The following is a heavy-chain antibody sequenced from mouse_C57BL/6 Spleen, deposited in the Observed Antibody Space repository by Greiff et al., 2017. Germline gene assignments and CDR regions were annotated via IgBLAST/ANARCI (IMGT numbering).Heavy chain of an antibody. Sequence: QVQLQQSGAELVRPGASVKLSCKASGYTFTDYYINWVKQRPGQGLVWIARIYPGSGNTYYNEKFKGKATLTAEKSSSTAYMQLSSLTSEDSAVYFCARQLRLPYYYAMDYWGQGTSVTVSS. D-gene: IGHD3-2*02. CDR3: ARQLRLPYYYAMDY. CDR2: IYPGSGNT. V-gene: IGHV1-76*01. CDR1: GYTFTDYY. J-gene: IGHJ4*01.